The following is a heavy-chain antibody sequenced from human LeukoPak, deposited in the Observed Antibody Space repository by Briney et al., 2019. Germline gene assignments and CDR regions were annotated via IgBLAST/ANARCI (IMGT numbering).Heavy chain of an antibody. D-gene: IGHD2-8*01. CDR3: ARLMFLWPPIYFDY. CDR1: GFTFSSYW. J-gene: IGHJ4*02. CDR2: IKQDGSEK. Sequence: GGSLRLSCAASGFTFSSYWMSWVRQAPGKGLEWVAKIKQDGSEKYYVDSVKGRFTISRDNPGNSVYLQMNSLRAEDTAVYYCARLMFLWPPIYFDYWGQGTLVTVSS. V-gene: IGHV3-7*01.